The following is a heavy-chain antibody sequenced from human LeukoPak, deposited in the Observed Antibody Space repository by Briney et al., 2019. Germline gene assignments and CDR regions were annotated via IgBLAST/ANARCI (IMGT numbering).Heavy chain of an antibody. CDR1: GGSISSYY. Sequence: SETLSLTCIVSGGSISSYYWSWIRQPPGKGLERIGYIYYSGSTNYNPSLKSRVTISVDTSKKQFSLKLSSVTAADTAVYYCARYGYSSGRGFFDYWGQGTLVTVSS. CDR3: ARYGYSSGRGFFDY. D-gene: IGHD2-15*01. J-gene: IGHJ4*02. CDR2: IYYSGST. V-gene: IGHV4-59*08.